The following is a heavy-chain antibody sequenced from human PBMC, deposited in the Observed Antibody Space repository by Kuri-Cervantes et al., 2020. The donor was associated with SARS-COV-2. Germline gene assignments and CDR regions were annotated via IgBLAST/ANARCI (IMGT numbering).Heavy chain of an antibody. V-gene: IGHV3-23*01. CDR3: AKLGSRRHYED. CDR1: GFTFGSYA. Sequence: GESLKISCAASGFTFGSYAMSWVRQAPGKGLEWVSAISGSGGSTYYADSVKGLFTISRDNSKNTLYLQMNSQRAEDTAVYYCAKLGSRRHYEDWGQGTLVTVSS. CDR2: ISGSGGST. D-gene: IGHD4-17*01. J-gene: IGHJ4*02.